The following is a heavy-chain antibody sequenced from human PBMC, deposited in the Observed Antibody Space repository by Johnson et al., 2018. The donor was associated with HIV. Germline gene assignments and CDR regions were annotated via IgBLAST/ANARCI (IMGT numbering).Heavy chain of an antibody. J-gene: IGHJ3*02. Sequence: QVQLVESGGGVVQPGGSLRLSCAASGFTFRSYAMHWVRQTPGKGLEWVAVVSYHGSNKYYADSVKGRFTISRDNSKNTLYLQMNSLRAEDTAVYYCATAGVVTIFGVVIPTDAFDIWGQGTMVIVS. CDR1: GFTFRSYA. CDR3: ATAGVVTIFGVVIPTDAFDI. D-gene: IGHD3-3*01. CDR2: VSYHGSNK. V-gene: IGHV3-30-3*02.